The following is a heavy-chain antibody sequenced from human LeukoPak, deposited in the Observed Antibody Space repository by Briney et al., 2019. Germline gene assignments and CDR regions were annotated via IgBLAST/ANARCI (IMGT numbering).Heavy chain of an antibody. V-gene: IGHV3-33*06. CDR1: GYTFTSYY. D-gene: IGHD3/OR15-3a*01. Sequence: SCKASGYTFTSYYMHWVRQAPGKGLEWVAVIWYDGSNKYYADSVKGRFTISRDNSKNTLYLQMNSLRAEDTAVYYCAKGTGLSFDYWGQGTLVTVSS. CDR3: AKGTGLSFDY. CDR2: IWYDGSNK. J-gene: IGHJ4*02.